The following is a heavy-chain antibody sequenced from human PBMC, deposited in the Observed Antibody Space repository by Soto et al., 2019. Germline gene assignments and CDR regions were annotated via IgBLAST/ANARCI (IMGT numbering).Heavy chain of an antibody. CDR3: ARDGREASGMDV. CDR1: GGSISSHY. D-gene: IGHD1-26*01. CDR2: IYYRGST. J-gene: IGHJ6*02. Sequence: PXGTLSLTCTVSGGSISSHYWSGVRQAPGKGLEWIGHIYYRGSTTYNPSLRGRSTISVDTSNNQFSLKLNSVTTADTAVYYCARDGREASGMDVWGQGTKVTVSS. V-gene: IGHV4-59*11.